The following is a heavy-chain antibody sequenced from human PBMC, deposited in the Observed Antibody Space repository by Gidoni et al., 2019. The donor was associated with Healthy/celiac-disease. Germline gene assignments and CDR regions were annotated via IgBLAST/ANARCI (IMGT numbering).Heavy chain of an antibody. CDR1: GFTFSGYA. CDR2: ISGSGGST. D-gene: IGHD3-3*01. J-gene: IGHJ3*02. Sequence: EVQLVESGGGLVQPGGSLRPSCAASGFTFSGYAMSWVRQAPGKGLEWVAAISGSGGSTYYADSVKGRFTISRDNSKNTLYLQMNSLRAEDTAVYYCANTGDFWSGPYAFDIWGQGTMVTVSS. CDR3: ANTGDFWSGPYAFDI. V-gene: IGHV3-23*04.